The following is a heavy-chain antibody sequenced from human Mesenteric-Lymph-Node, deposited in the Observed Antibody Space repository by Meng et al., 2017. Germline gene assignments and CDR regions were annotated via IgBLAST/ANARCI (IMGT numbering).Heavy chain of an antibody. Sequence: VRVQGSGPGLVKPSHTLSLTCTVSGGSIGSGGYYWSWIRQHPGKGLEWIGHIYNSGSTYYNPSLKSRITISVDTSKNQFSLKLSSVTAADTAVYYCARGQKGYFDLWGRGTLVTVSS. V-gene: IGHV4-30-4*01. J-gene: IGHJ2*01. CDR2: IYNSGST. CDR1: GGSIGSGGYY. CDR3: ARGQKGYFDL.